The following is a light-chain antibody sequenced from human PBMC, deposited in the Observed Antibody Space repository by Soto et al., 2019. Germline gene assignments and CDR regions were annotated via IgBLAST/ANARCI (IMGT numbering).Light chain of an antibody. J-gene: IGKJ4*01. V-gene: IGKV1-12*01. CDR1: QDINKW. CDR2: TAS. Sequence: DIQMTHTPSSVCSSGGERFTITCRASQDINKWLAWYQQKPGLAPNLVIYTASRLHGGGPSRFSGSASGTDFTLTISSLQPEDVATYYCQQGKSFPLTFGGGTKVDI. CDR3: QQGKSFPLT.